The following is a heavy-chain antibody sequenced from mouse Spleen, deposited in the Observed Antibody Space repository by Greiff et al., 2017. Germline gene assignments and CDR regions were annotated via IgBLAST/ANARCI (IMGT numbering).Heavy chain of an antibody. V-gene: IGHV1-81*01. D-gene: IGHD2-1*01. CDR2: IYPRSGNT. CDR3: ARGFYGNYVPFDY. CDR1: GYTFTSYG. J-gene: IGHJ2*01. Sequence: VQLQESGAELARPGASVKLSCKASGYTFTSYGISWVKQRTGQGLEWIGEIYPRSGNTYYNEKFKGKATLTADKSSSTAYMELRSLTSEDSAVYFCARGFYGNYVPFDYWGQGTTLTVSS.